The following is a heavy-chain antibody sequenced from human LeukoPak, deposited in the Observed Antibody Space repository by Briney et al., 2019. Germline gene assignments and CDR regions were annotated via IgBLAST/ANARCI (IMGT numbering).Heavy chain of an antibody. Sequence: GESLKISCKGSGYSFTSYWISWVRQMPGKGLEWMGRIDPSDSYTNYSPSFQGHVTISADKSISTAYLQWSSLKASGTAMYYCARSGGGYCSSTSCYVYYYYGMDVWGQGTTVTVSS. CDR2: IDPSDSYT. D-gene: IGHD2-2*01. CDR3: ARSGGGYCSSTSCYVYYYYGMDV. J-gene: IGHJ6*02. V-gene: IGHV5-10-1*01. CDR1: GYSFTSYW.